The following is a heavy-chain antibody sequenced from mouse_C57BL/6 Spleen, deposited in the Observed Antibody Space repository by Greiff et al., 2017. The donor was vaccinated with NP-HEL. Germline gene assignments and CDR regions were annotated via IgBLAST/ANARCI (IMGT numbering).Heavy chain of an antibody. Sequence: EVQLVESGGGLVKPGGSLKLSCAASGFTFSDYGMHWVRQAPEKGLEWVAYISSGSSTIYYADTVKGRFTISRDNAKNTLFLQMTSLRSEDTAMYYCARPLYSNLFAYWGQGTLVTVSA. CDR1: GFTFSDYG. CDR2: ISSGSSTI. D-gene: IGHD2-5*01. J-gene: IGHJ3*01. CDR3: ARPLYSNLFAY. V-gene: IGHV5-17*01.